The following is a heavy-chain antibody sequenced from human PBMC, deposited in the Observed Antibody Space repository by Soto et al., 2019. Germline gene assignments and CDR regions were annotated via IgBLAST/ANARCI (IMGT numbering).Heavy chain of an antibody. CDR3: ARDLLHYDFWSGYSAYFYYGMDV. J-gene: IGHJ6*02. CDR2: ISDSGRTI. V-gene: IGHV3-48*03. Sequence: GGSLRLSCSASGFTFSSYEMNWVRQAPGKGLEWESYISDSGRTIYYADSVKGRFTVSRDDAQNSVYLQMDSLRAEDTAVYYCARDLLHYDFWSGYSAYFYYGMDVWGPGTTVTVSS. D-gene: IGHD3-3*01. CDR1: GFTFSSYE.